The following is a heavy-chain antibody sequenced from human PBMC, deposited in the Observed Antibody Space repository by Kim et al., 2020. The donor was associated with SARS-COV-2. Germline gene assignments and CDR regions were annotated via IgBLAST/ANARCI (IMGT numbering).Heavy chain of an antibody. CDR3: ARANIAARDFDY. CDR1: GDSVSSNSAA. Sequence: SQTLSLTCAISGDSVSSNSAAWNWIRQSPSRGLEWLGNPYYRSKWYNYYAVSVKSRITINPDTSKNQFSLQLNSVTPEDTAVYYCARANIAARDFDYWGQGTLVTVSS. V-gene: IGHV6-1*01. CDR2: PYYRSKWYN. J-gene: IGHJ4*02. D-gene: IGHD6-6*01.